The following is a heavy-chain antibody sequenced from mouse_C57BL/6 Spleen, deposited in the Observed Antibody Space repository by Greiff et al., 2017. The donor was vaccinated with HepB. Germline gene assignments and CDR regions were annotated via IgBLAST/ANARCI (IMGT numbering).Heavy chain of an antibody. Sequence: QVQLQQPGAELVMPGASVKLSCKASGYTFTSYWMHWVKQRPGQGLEWIGEIDPSDSYTNYNQKFKGKSTLTVDKSSSTAYMQLSSLTSEDSAVYYCARGGGLRGVDDWGQGTTLTVSS. J-gene: IGHJ2*01. V-gene: IGHV1-69*01. CDR1: GYTFTSYW. CDR3: ARGGGLRGVDD. D-gene: IGHD2-4*01. CDR2: IDPSDSYT.